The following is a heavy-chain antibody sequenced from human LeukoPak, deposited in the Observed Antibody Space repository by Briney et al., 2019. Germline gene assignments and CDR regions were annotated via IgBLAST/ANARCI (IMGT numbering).Heavy chain of an antibody. J-gene: IGHJ5*02. Sequence: ASVKVSCKASGYTFTNYGISWVRQAPGQGLEWMGWISTNCDIRTYAQTLQGRFTMTTGTATTTAYMELNNLTFDDTAVYYCARDWDAMNNCFDPWGQGTPVTVSS. CDR3: ARDWDAMNNCFDP. V-gene: IGHV1-18*01. CDR2: ISTNCDIR. CDR1: GYTFTNYG. D-gene: IGHD1-26*01.